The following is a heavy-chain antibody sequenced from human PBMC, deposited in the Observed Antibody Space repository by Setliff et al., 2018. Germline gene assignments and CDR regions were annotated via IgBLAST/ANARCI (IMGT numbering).Heavy chain of an antibody. Sequence: PSETLSLTCTVSGDSIGGDYWSWIRQPPGKGLEWIGYIYTSGTAIYNPSLRSRVTISVDMSKKQFSLKLSSVTAADTAVYYCARAGGYYGSGSYYNDGWFDPWGQGTLVTVSS. CDR2: IYTSGTA. D-gene: IGHD3-10*01. CDR1: GDSIGGDY. J-gene: IGHJ5*02. V-gene: IGHV4-4*09. CDR3: ARAGGYYGSGSYYNDGWFDP.